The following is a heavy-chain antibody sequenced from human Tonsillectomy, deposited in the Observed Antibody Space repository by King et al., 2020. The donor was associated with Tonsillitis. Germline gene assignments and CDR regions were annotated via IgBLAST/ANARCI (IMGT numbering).Heavy chain of an antibody. J-gene: IGHJ6*02. Sequence: VQLVESGGGLVQPGGSLRLSCAASGFTLRRYSMNWVRQAPGKGLEWLSYISGSTGTRDYADSVKGRFTISIDDTNDLLYLQMNSMRAEDTAVYYCAGDYDFFRGTYRPENAMYVWGQGTTVTVSS. D-gene: IGHD3-16*02. CDR1: GFTLRRYS. V-gene: IGHV3-48*04. CDR3: AGDYDFFRGTYRPENAMYV. CDR2: ISGSTGTR.